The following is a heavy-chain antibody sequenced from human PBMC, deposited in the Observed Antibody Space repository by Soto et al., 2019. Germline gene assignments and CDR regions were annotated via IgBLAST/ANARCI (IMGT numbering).Heavy chain of an antibody. J-gene: IGHJ4*02. CDR3: ARGRYGDY. Sequence: QVHLVQSGAEVKKPGASVKVSCKGSGYAFTTYGITWVRQAPGQGLEWMGWISAHTGNTNYAQQLQGSVTVTRDTSTSTAYMELRSLRSDDTAVYYCARGRYGDYWGQGALVTVSS. D-gene: IGHD1-1*01. CDR1: GYAFTTYG. V-gene: IGHV1-18*01. CDR2: ISAHTGNT.